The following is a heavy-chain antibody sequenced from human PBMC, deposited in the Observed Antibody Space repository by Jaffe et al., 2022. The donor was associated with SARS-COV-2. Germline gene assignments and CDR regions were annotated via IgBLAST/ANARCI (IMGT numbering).Heavy chain of an antibody. J-gene: IGHJ4*02. Sequence: EVQLLESGGGLVQPGGSLRLSCTASGFSFSSYDMTWVRQAPGKGLEWVSSISRGVGTTYYTDSVKGRFTVSRDDRKSTLYLQMDSLTVEDTAVYYCVNHWARESTLFDYWGQGTLVTVSS. CDR2: ISRGVGTT. D-gene: IGHD7-27*01. CDR3: VNHWARESTLFDY. CDR1: GFSFSSYD. V-gene: IGHV3-23*01.